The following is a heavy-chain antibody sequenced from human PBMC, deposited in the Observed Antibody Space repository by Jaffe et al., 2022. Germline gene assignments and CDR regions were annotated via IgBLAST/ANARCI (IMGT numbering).Heavy chain of an antibody. J-gene: IGHJ3*02. V-gene: IGHV3-48*03. D-gene: IGHD3-3*01. CDR3: ARSEWFHANDAFDI. CDR1: GFTFSSYE. Sequence: EVQLVESGGGLVQPGGSLRLSCAASGFTFSSYEMNWVRQAPGKGLEWVSYISSSGSTIYYADSVKGRFTISRDNAKNSLYLQMNSLRAEDTAVYYCARSEWFHANDAFDIWGQGTMVTVSS. CDR2: ISSSGSTI.